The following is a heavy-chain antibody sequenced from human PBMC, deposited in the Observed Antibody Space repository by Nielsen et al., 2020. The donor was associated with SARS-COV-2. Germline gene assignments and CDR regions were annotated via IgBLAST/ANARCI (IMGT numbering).Heavy chain of an antibody. CDR1: GFTFSSYA. D-gene: IGHD4/OR15-4a*01. J-gene: IGHJ4*02. CDR3: AKDLVELGVLTPYFDY. V-gene: IGHV3-23*01. CDR2: LSGSGGST. Sequence: GGSLRLSCAASGFTFSSYAMHWVRQAPGKGLELVSALSGSGGSTYSHYADSVKGRFTISRDNSKNTLYLQMNSLRAEDTAVYYCAKDLVELGVLTPYFDYWGQGALVTVSS.